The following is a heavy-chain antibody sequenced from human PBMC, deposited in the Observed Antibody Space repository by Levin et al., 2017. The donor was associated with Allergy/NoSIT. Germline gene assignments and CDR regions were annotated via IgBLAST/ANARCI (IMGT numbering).Heavy chain of an antibody. CDR1: GYSFTGHW. CDR3: ARHARGGVLIHLDG. V-gene: IGHV5-51*01. Sequence: GESLKISCKASGYSFTGHWIAWVRQMPGKGLEWVGVIYPGDSDSRYSPSLEGQVSLSVDKSTTTAYLQWSSLKASDTATYFCARHARGGVLIHLDGWGQGTTVTVSS. CDR2: IYPGDSDS. D-gene: IGHD3-10*01. J-gene: IGHJ6*02.